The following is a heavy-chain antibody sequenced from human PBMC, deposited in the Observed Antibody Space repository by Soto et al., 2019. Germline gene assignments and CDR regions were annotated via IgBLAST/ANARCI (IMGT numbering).Heavy chain of an antibody. CDR2: ISAYNGNT. V-gene: IGHV1-18*01. CDR1: GYTFTSYG. Sequence: QVQLVQSGAEVKKPGASVKVSCKASGYTFTSYGISWVRQAPGQGLEWMGWISAYNGNTNYAQKCQGRVTMTTDTSTSTAYMELKNLRSDDTAVYYCARDRRPSTVTPPTTWGQGTLVTVSS. J-gene: IGHJ4*02. CDR3: ARDRRPSTVTPPTT. D-gene: IGHD4-17*01.